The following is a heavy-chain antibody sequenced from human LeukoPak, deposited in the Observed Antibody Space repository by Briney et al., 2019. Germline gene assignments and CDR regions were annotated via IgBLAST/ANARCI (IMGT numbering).Heavy chain of an antibody. CDR3: ARDDRISGLFDY. J-gene: IGHJ4*02. D-gene: IGHD2/OR15-2a*01. CDR2: IYYSGST. CDR1: GGSISSGDYY. V-gene: IGHV4-30-4*01. Sequence: SETLSLTCTVSGGSISSGDYYWSWIRQPPGKGLEWIGYIYYSGSTYYNPSLKSRVTISVDTSRNQFPLKLSSVTAADTAVYYCARDDRISGLFDYWGQGTLVTVSS.